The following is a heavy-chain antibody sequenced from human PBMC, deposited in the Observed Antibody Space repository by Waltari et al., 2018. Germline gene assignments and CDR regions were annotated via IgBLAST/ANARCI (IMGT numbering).Heavy chain of an antibody. CDR3: ARAYSGSYYRYFEY. J-gene: IGHJ1*01. V-gene: IGHV3-48*03. Sequence: EVQLVESGGGLVRPGGSLRLSCADSGFIFSTYEMNWVRQTPGKGLEWVSYVSVSGKTMYNVDSVKGRFTISRDNAKNSLHLQMNSLRAEDTAVYYCARAYSGSYYRYFEYWGQGALVTVSS. CDR2: VSVSGKTM. D-gene: IGHD1-26*01. CDR1: GFIFSTYE.